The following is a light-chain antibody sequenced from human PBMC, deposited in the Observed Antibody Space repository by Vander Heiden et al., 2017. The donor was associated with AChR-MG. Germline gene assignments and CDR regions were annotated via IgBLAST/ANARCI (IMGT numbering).Light chain of an antibody. CDR3: QSYDSSLSSVL. Sequence: QSVLTQPPSVSGAPGQRVTISCTGGSSNIGAGYDVHWYQQLPGTAPKLLIYGNSNRPSGVPDRFSGSKSGTSASLAITGLQAEDEADYYCQSYDSSLSSVLFGGGTKLTVL. J-gene: IGLJ3*02. CDR2: GNS. V-gene: IGLV1-40*01. CDR1: SSNIGAGYD.